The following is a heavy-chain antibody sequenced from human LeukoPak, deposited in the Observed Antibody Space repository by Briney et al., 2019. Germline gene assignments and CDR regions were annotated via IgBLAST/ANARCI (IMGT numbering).Heavy chain of an antibody. D-gene: IGHD3-3*01. Sequence: ASVKVSCKASGYTFTSYGISWVRQAPGQGLEWMGWISAYNGNTNYAQKLQGRVTMTTDTSTSTAYMELRSLRSDDTAVYYCARDRQPNCDFWSGYENWFDPWGQGTLVTVSS. CDR3: ARDRQPNCDFWSGYENWFDP. CDR1: GYTFTSYG. J-gene: IGHJ5*02. CDR2: ISAYNGNT. V-gene: IGHV1-18*01.